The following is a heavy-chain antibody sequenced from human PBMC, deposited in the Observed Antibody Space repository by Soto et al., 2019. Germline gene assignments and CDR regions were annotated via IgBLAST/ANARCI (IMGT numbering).Heavy chain of an antibody. CDR2: IYHSGTT. Sequence: SATLSLTCAVSGYSISIGYHWALIRPPPGKGLEWVASIYHSGTTYYNPSLTSRVTISVDTSKNQFSLKLSSVTAADTAVYYCARVVRGVILFWFGPWGQGTLVTVSS. CDR3: ARVVRGVILFWFGP. D-gene: IGHD3-10*02. V-gene: IGHV4-38-2*01. CDR1: GYSISIGYH. J-gene: IGHJ5*02.